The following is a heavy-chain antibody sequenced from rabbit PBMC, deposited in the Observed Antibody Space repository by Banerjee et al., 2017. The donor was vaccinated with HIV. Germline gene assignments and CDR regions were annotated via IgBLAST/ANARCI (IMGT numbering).Heavy chain of an antibody. J-gene: IGHJ3*01. CDR2: IYTSSGST. CDR3: ARSYISGGYGL. V-gene: IGHV1S40*01. Sequence: QSLEESGGGLVKPGGTLTLTCKASGIDFSSYYYMCWVRQAPGKGLEWIGCIYTSSGSTYYASWAKGRFTISKTSSTTVTLQMTSLTAADTATYFCARSYISGGYGLWGQGTLVTVS. D-gene: IGHD1-1*01. CDR1: GIDFSSYYY.